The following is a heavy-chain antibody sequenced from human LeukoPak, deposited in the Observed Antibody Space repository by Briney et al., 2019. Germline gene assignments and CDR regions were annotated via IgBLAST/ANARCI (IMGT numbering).Heavy chain of an antibody. CDR1: GFTFSSYG. J-gene: IGHJ5*02. CDR3: ARDSTPRHYDFWSGYYIGTWFDP. CDR2: IGYDESNK. D-gene: IGHD3-3*01. V-gene: IGHV3-33*01. Sequence: GGSLTLSCAAWGFTFSSYGMQWVRQAPGRGREGGAVIGYDESNKYYAHSVKGRFTISRDNSKNTLYLQMNSLRAEDTAVYYCARDSTPRHYDFWSGYYIGTWFDPWGQGTLVTVSS.